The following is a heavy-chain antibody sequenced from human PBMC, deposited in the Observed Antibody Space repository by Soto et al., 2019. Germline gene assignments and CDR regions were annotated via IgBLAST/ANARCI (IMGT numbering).Heavy chain of an antibody. Sequence: QVQLVQSGAEVKKPGASVKVSCKASGYTFTGYYMHWVRQAPGQGLEWMGWINPNSGGTNYAQKFQGWVTMTRDTSISTAYMELSRLRSDDTAVYYCARGTNYYDSSGYYLGLLYWGQGTLVTVSS. CDR1: GYTFTGYY. CDR2: INPNSGGT. V-gene: IGHV1-2*04. J-gene: IGHJ4*02. CDR3: ARGTNYYDSSGYYLGLLY. D-gene: IGHD3-22*01.